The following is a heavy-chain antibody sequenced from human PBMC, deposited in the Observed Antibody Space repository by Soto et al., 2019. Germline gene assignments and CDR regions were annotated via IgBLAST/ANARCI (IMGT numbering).Heavy chain of an antibody. J-gene: IGHJ5*02. D-gene: IGHD3-3*01. Sequence: SGPALVNPTAPLTLTCTVSGFSLTNARMGVSWIRQPPGKALEWLAHIFSNDEKSYSTSLKSRLTISKDTSKSQVVLTMTNMDPVDTATYYCARIRYYDFWSGYHTRRNWFDPWGQGTLVTVSS. CDR3: ARIRYYDFWSGYHTRRNWFDP. CDR1: GFSLTNARMG. CDR2: IFSNDEK. V-gene: IGHV2-26*01.